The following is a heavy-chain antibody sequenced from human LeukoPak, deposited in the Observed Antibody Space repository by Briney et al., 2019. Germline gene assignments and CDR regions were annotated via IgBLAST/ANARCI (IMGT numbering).Heavy chain of an antibody. V-gene: IGHV4-34*01. CDR1: GGSFSGYY. J-gene: IGHJ4*02. Sequence: PSETLSLTCAVYGGSFSGYYWSWIRQPPGKGLEWIGEINHSGSTNYNPSLKSRVTISVDTSKNQFSLKLSSVTAADTAVYYCATGRGTIDYWGQGTLVTVSS. CDR3: ATGRGTIDY. CDR2: INHSGST. D-gene: IGHD1-1*01.